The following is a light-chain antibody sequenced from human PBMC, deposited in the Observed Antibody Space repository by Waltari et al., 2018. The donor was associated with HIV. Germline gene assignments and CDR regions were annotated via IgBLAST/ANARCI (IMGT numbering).Light chain of an antibody. J-gene: IGLJ3*02. CDR1: SSDVGDFNF. CDR3: CSYTSSDTLWV. V-gene: IGLV2-14*03. Sequence: QSALTQPASVSGSPGQSITISCTRSSSDVGDFNFVSWYQHRPGKDPKVMIEDFSYLPSCVSKRFSGSTSANTASLTISGLQAEDEAVYYCCSYTSSDTLWVFGGGTKLTVL. CDR2: DFS.